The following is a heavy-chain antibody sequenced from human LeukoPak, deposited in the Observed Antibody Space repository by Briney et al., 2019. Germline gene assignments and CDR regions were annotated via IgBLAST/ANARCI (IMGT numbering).Heavy chain of an antibody. V-gene: IGHV1-2*02. CDR2: INPKSGDT. J-gene: IGHJ3*01. CDR1: GYSFGDTY. Sequence: GASVKVSCKASGYSFGDTYIHWVRQAPGQGLEYMGWINPKSGDTNFSQRFKGRVTMTSDTSISTAYMEMRKLRSDDTAVYFCARGKDDSSSHYDAFDVWGHGTMVTVSS. D-gene: IGHD3-22*01. CDR3: ARGKDDSSSHYDAFDV.